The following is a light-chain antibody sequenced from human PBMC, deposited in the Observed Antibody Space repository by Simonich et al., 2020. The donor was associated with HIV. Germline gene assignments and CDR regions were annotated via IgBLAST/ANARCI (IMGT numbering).Light chain of an antibody. CDR3: SSYTSSSTLM. V-gene: IGLV2-14*01. J-gene: IGLJ3*02. CDR2: DVS. Sequence: QSALTQPASVSGSPGQSITISCTGTSSDVGGYNYVSWYQQHPGKAPKLMIYDVSKGPSGVSNRFSGSKSGNTASLTISGLQAEDEADYYCSSYTSSSTLMFGGGTKLTVL. CDR1: SSDVGGYNY.